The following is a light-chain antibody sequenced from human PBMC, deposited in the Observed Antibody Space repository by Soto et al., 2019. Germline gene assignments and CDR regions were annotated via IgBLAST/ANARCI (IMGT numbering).Light chain of an antibody. CDR2: EVT. Sequence: QSVLTQPASVSGSPGQSITISCTGTSSDVAGYNHVSWYQHHPGKAPKLMIYEVTKRPSGVSNRFSGSKSGDTASLTISGLQAEDEADYFCSSYSRRSTYVFGTGTKVTVL. CDR3: SSYSRRSTYV. J-gene: IGLJ1*01. V-gene: IGLV2-14*01. CDR1: SSDVAGYNH.